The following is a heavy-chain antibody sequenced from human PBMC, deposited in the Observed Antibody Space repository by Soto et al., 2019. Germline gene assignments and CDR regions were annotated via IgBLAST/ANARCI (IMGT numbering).Heavy chain of an antibody. V-gene: IGHV3-66*01. Sequence: PGGSLRLSCAASGFTVSNNYMSWVRQAPGKGLEWVSVLYSGGSTYYADSVKGRFIISRDSSKNTLYLQMNSLRAEDTAVYYCARDRIAAGGNYLGYWGQGTLVTVSS. D-gene: IGHD6-13*01. CDR3: ARDRIAAGGNYLGY. CDR1: GFTVSNNY. CDR2: LYSGGST. J-gene: IGHJ4*02.